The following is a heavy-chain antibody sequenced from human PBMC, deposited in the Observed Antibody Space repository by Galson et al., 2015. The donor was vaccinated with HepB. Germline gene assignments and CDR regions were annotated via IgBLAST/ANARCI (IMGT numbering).Heavy chain of an antibody. CDR3: ATGRGISGPNNYFDY. V-gene: IGHV3-15*01. CDR2: TTSNAAVGTQ. CDR1: ALTFSNTW. D-gene: IGHD3-10*01. Sequence: SLIPPCAASALTFSNTWMNWVRQVRGKGLEWIGRTTSNAAVGTQAFASPVKGRFTISRDDSKNMLYLEMNSLKSEDTAVYYCATGRGISGPNNYFDYWGQGTLVTVSS. J-gene: IGHJ4*02.